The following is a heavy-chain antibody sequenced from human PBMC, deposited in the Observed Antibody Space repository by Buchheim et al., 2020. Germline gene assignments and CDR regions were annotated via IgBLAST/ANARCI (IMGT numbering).Heavy chain of an antibody. CDR2: IWYDGSNK. J-gene: IGHJ4*02. D-gene: IGHD5-24*01. Sequence: QVQLVESGGGVVQPGRSLRLSCAASGFTFSSYGMHWVRQAPGKGLEWVAVIWYDGSNKYYADSVKGRFTISRDNSKNTLYLQMNSLRAEDTAVYYWARTRDVYNSEPSCDYWGQGTL. V-gene: IGHV3-33*01. CDR3: ARTRDVYNSEPSCDY. CDR1: GFTFSSYG.